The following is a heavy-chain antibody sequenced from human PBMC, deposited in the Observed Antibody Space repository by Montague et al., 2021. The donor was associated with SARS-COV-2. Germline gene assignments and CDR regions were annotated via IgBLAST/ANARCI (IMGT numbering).Heavy chain of an antibody. V-gene: IGHV3-13*04. CDR2: IGTAGDT. Sequence: SLRLSCAASGFTFSSYDMHWVRQATGKGLEWVSAIGTAGDTYYPGSVKGRFTISRENAKNSLYLQMNSLRAGDTAVYYCARASYDSSGYYNWFDPWGQGTLVTVSS. CDR3: ARASYDSSGYYNWFDP. J-gene: IGHJ5*02. CDR1: GFTFSSYD. D-gene: IGHD3-22*01.